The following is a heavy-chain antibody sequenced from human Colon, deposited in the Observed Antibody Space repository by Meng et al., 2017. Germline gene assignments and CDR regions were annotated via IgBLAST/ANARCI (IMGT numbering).Heavy chain of an antibody. D-gene: IGHD1-26*01. CDR1: GFTFTNYA. V-gene: IGHV3-30-3*01. CDR2: ISSDGSNK. Sequence: GESLKISCAASGFTFTNYALHWVRQAPGKGLKWVAFISSDGSNKYYADAVKGRFTITRDNSKNTLYMQISSVRAEDTALYCCEKDTGGGTYGGPWFFDYWGQGTLVTVSS. CDR3: EKDTGGGTYGGPWFFDY. J-gene: IGHJ4*02.